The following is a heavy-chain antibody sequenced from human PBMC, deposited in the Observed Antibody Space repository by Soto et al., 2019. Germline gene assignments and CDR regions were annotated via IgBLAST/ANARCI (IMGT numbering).Heavy chain of an antibody. CDR1: GFSFSSYA. V-gene: IGHV3-30-3*01. Sequence: GGSLRLSCAASGFSFSSYAMHWVRQTPGKGLEWVAVISYDGINTYYADSVKGRFTISRDSSKNTVFLQMNSLRPEDAAVYYCTRAPPRGIAAPGTWGSGMDVWGQGTTVTVSS. CDR2: ISYDGINT. J-gene: IGHJ6*02. CDR3: TRAPPRGIAAPGTWGSGMDV. D-gene: IGHD6-13*01.